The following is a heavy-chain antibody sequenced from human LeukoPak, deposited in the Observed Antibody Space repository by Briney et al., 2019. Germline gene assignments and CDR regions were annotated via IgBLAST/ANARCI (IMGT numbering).Heavy chain of an antibody. CDR2: ISGSASST. CDR3: AREPTYTNWGVDY. J-gene: IGHJ4*02. V-gene: IGHV3-23*01. D-gene: IGHD7-27*01. CDR1: GFTFSNYA. Sequence: PGGSLRLSCAASGFTFSNYAMSWVRQAPGKGLEWVSIISGSASSTYYADSVKGRFTISRDNSKNTLYLQMNSLRAEDTALYYCAREPTYTNWGVDYWGQGTLVTVSS.